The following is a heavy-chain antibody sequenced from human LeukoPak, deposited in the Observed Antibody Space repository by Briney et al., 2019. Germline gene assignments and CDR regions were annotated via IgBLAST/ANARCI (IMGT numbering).Heavy chain of an antibody. Sequence: GGSLRLSCAASGFTFDDYAMHWVRQAPGKGLEWVSGFSWNSGSIGYADSVKGRFTISRDNAKNSLYLQMSSLRAEDMAFYYCAKGLDSSVTDAFDIWGQGTMVTVSS. CDR1: GFTFDDYA. CDR2: FSWNSGSI. V-gene: IGHV3-9*03. D-gene: IGHD6-25*01. CDR3: AKGLDSSVTDAFDI. J-gene: IGHJ3*02.